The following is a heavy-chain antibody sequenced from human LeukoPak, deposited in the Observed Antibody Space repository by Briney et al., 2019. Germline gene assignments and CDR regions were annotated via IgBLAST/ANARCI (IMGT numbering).Heavy chain of an antibody. Sequence: GGSLRPSCAISGLTFSYSVFTWVRGAPGPGLDGGAAISRDGTAYYADFVKGRFTVSRDTSEDTVFLQMVSLGLEDTAVYYCARGNYYDSRGFSVTEHWGQGTLVTVSS. J-gene: IGHJ4*02. V-gene: IGHV3-30*04. CDR2: ISRDGTA. CDR3: ARGNYYDSRGFSVTEH. D-gene: IGHD3-22*01. CDR1: GLTFSYSV.